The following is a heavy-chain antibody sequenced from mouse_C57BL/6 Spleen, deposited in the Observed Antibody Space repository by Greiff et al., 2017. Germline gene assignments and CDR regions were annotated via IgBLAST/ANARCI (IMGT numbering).Heavy chain of an antibody. CDR1: GYTFTSYW. J-gene: IGHJ2*01. CDR3: ARSRVY. Sequence: QVQLQQPGAELVKPGASVKLSCKASGYTFTSYWMQWVKQRPGQGLEWIGEIYPSDSYTNYNQKFKGKATLTVDTSSSTAYMQLSSLTSEDSAVYYCARSRVYWGQGTTLTVSS. D-gene: IGHD3-1*01. V-gene: IGHV1-50*01. CDR2: IYPSDSYT.